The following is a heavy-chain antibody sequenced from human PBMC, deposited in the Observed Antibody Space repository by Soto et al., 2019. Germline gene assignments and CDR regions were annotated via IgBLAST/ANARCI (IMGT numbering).Heavy chain of an antibody. J-gene: IGHJ4*02. CDR2: INPSGGST. CDR3: AEGVIYCSSTSCMGV. V-gene: IGHV1-46*03. D-gene: IGHD2-2*01. CDR1: GDTSRYY. Sequence: ASVKVSCKAFGDTSRYYMHWVRQAPGQGLEWMGIINPSGGSTYHAQKFQGRITMTRDTSTSTVYMDLSSLRSEDTAVYYCAEGVIYCSSTSCMGVWGQGTLVTVSS.